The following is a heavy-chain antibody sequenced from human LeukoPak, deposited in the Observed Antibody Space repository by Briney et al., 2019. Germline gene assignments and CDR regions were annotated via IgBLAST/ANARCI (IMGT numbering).Heavy chain of an antibody. Sequence: GGSLRLSCAASGFTFSSYAVSWVRQAPGKGLEWVSSISGDGITYYADSVKGRFTISRDNSKNTLYLQMNSLRVEDTAVYYCAKDLRDTSRLGGFDYWGQGTMVTVSS. J-gene: IGHJ4*02. CDR3: AKDLRDTSRLGGFDY. V-gene: IGHV3-23*01. CDR2: ISGDGIT. D-gene: IGHD5/OR15-5a*01. CDR1: GFTFSSYA.